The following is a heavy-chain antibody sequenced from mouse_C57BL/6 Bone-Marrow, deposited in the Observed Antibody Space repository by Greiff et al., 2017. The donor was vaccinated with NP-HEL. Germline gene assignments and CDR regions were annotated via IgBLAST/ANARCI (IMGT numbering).Heavy chain of an antibody. D-gene: IGHD1-1*01. Sequence: EVQLQQSGAELVRPGASVKLSCTASGFNIKDDYMHWVKQRPEQGLEWIGWIDPENGDTEYASKFQGKATITADTSSNTAYLQLSSLTSEDTAVYYGTTVITTVVARFDYWGQGTTLTVSS. V-gene: IGHV14-4*01. CDR3: TTVITTVVARFDY. CDR1: GFNIKDDY. CDR2: IDPENGDT. J-gene: IGHJ2*01.